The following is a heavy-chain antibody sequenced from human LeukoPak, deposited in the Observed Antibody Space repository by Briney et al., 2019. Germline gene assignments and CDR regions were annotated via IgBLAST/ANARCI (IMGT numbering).Heavy chain of an antibody. Sequence: SETLSLTCAVYGGSFSGYYWSWIRQPPGKGLEGIGEINHSGSTNYNPSLKSRVTISVDTSKNQFSLKLSSVTAADTAVYYCARGWDSIAVAGTGNWFDPWGQGTLVTVSS. V-gene: IGHV4-34*01. J-gene: IGHJ5*02. D-gene: IGHD6-19*01. CDR3: ARGWDSIAVAGTGNWFDP. CDR2: INHSGST. CDR1: GGSFSGYY.